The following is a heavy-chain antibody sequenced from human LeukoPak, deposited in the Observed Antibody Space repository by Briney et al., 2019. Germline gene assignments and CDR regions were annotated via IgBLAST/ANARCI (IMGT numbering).Heavy chain of an antibody. D-gene: IGHD3-22*01. V-gene: IGHV3-30*04. CDR1: GFTFSSYA. J-gene: IGHJ6*02. CDR3: ARDRRIVVVPIFYCYGMDV. CDR2: ISYDGSNK. Sequence: GGSLRLSCAASGFTFSSYAMHWVRQAPGKGLEWVAVISYDGSNKFYADSVKGRFTISRDNSKNTLYLQMNSLRAEDTAVYYCARDRRIVVVPIFYCYGMDVWGQGTTVTVSS.